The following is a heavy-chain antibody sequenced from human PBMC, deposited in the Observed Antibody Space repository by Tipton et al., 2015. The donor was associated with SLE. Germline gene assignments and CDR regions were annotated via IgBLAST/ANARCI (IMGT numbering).Heavy chain of an antibody. CDR3: ARGAWDGSGRPSAHAFDI. V-gene: IGHV4-38-2*02. J-gene: IGHJ3*02. CDR2: INHSGST. D-gene: IGHD3-10*01. Sequence: TLSLTCTVSGYSISSGYYWSWIRQPPGKGLEWIGEINHSGSTNYNPSLKSRVTISVDTSKNQFSLKLSSVTAADTAVYYCARGAWDGSGRPSAHAFDIWGQGTMVTVSS. CDR1: GYSISSGYY.